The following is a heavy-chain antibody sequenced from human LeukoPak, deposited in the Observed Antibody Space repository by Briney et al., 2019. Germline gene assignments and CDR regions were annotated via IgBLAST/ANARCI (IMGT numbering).Heavy chain of an antibody. D-gene: IGHD2-2*01. Sequence: GGSLRLSCAASGFTFSHYNMNWVRQAPGKGLEWVSYISPSGSTTHYADSVKGRFTISRDNAKNSLSLQMNNLRIDDTAVYYCANHLACGSTTCPSFDHWGQGTLVTVSS. CDR3: ANHLACGSTTCPSFDH. CDR1: GFTFSHYN. CDR2: ISPSGSTT. J-gene: IGHJ4*02. V-gene: IGHV3-48*03.